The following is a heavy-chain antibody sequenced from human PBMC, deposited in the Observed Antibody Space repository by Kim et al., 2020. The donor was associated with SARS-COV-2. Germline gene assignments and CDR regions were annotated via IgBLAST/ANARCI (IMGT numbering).Heavy chain of an antibody. V-gene: IGHV4-39*01. D-gene: IGHD5-12*01. Sequence: SETLSLTCTVSGGSISSSSYYWGWIRQPPGKGLEWIGSIYYSGSTYYNPSLKSRVTISVDTSKNQFSLKLSSVTAADTAVYYCARCIVATPIYWGQGTLVTVSS. J-gene: IGHJ4*02. CDR3: ARCIVATPIY. CDR2: IYYSGST. CDR1: GGSISSSSYY.